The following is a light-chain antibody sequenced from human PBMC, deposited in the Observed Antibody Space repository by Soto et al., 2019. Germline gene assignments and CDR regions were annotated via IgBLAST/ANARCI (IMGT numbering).Light chain of an antibody. V-gene: IGKV3-20*01. J-gene: IGKJ1*01. CDR2: DAS. CDR3: QQYGSSWT. CDR1: QSVSSRY. Sequence: EIVLAQSPGTLSLSPGERATLSCRASQSVSSRYLACYQQKPGQAPRLLIYDASSRASGIPDRFSGSGSGTDCTLTVSRLEPEDFAVYYCQQYGSSWTFGQGTKVDIK.